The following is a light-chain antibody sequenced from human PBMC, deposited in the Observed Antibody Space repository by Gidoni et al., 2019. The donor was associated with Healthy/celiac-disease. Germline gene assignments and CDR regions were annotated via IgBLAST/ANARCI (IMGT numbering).Light chain of an antibody. V-gene: IGKV1-5*03. CDR3: QQYNSAPWT. Sequence: DLQMTQSPSTLSASVGDRVTITCRASQSISSWLAWYQQKPGKAPKLLIYKASSLESGVPSRFSGSGSGTEFTLTSSSLQPDDFATYYCQQYNSAPWTFGQETKVEIK. J-gene: IGKJ1*01. CDR2: KAS. CDR1: QSISSW.